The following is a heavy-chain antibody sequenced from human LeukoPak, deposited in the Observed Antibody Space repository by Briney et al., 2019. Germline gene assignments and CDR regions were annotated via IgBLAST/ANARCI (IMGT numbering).Heavy chain of an antibody. V-gene: IGHV3-23*01. J-gene: IGHJ4*02. Sequence: PGGSLRLSCTASGFTFRSYAMSWVRQAPGKGLDWVSSITGSGGTTYYADSADSVKGRLTISRDNSKNPLYLQMNSLTADDTAIYYCAKLRGYTAYDSDYFDYWGQGPLVTVSS. CDR3: AKLRGYTAYDSDYFDY. D-gene: IGHD5-12*01. CDR2: ITGSGGTT. CDR1: GFTFRSYA.